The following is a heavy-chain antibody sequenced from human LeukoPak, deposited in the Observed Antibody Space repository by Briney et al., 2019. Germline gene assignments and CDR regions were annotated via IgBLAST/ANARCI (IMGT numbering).Heavy chain of an antibody. CDR3: ATRRSYFFY. J-gene: IGHJ4*02. Sequence: ASVKVSCKVSGYTLTQLSMYRVRQAPGKGLEWVGGFDPEDVKTIYAQNFQGRATITEDRSTDTAYLELSSLTSEDTAVYYCATRRSYFFYWGGGRQASVSS. V-gene: IGHV1-24*01. CDR1: GYTLTQLS. CDR2: FDPEDVKT.